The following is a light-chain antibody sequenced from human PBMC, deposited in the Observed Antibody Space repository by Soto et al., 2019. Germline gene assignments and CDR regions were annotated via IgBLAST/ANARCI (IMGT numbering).Light chain of an antibody. CDR3: QQYNNWPPIT. CDR1: QSVTNY. Sequence: EIVLTQSPATLSLSPGERATLSCRASQSVTNYVAWYQQKPGQAPRLLIYDASNRATGIPARFSGSGSGTDFTLTISSLEPEDFGVYYCQQYNNWPPITFGQGTRLES. CDR2: DAS. J-gene: IGKJ5*01. V-gene: IGKV3-11*01.